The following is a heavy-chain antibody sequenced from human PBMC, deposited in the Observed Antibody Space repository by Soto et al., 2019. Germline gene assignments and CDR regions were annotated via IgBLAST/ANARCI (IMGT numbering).Heavy chain of an antibody. CDR1: GFIFRSYV. Sequence: EVRLLESGGTLVQPGGSLRLSCAASGFIFRSYVMSWVRQAPGKGLEWVSAIDSGGGTAFYADSVKGRFTISRDNSKNKMYLHMNSLRAEDTAVYYCANRVGDGLRRFDDWGQGTLVTVSS. D-gene: IGHD1-26*01. CDR3: ANRVGDGLRRFDD. CDR2: IDSGGGTA. J-gene: IGHJ4*02. V-gene: IGHV3-23*05.